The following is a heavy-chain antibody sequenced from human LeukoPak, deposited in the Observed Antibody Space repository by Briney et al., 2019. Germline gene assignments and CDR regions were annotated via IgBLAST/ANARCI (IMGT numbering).Heavy chain of an antibody. CDR3: ARDQFVSSIVVVPAAMERNAFDI. Sequence: GASVKVSCKASGYTLTSYGISWVRQAPGQGLEWMGIINPSGGSTSYAQKFQGRVTMTRDMSTSTVYMELSSLRSEDTAVYYCARDQFVSSIVVVPAAMERNAFDIWGQGTMVTVSS. CDR2: INPSGGST. D-gene: IGHD2-2*01. CDR1: GYTLTSYG. V-gene: IGHV1-46*01. J-gene: IGHJ3*02.